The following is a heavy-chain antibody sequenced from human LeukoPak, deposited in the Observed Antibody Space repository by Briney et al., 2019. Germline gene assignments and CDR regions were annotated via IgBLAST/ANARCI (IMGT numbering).Heavy chain of an antibody. Sequence: SGASLRLSCAASGFTVSSNYMNWVRQAPGKGLEWVSLIFSGGTTHHADSVKGRFTISRDNSKNTVYLQMNSLRVDDTAVYYCARRRSKAYESWGQGTLVTVSS. V-gene: IGHV3-53*01. J-gene: IGHJ4*02. D-gene: IGHD3-22*01. CDR2: IFSGGTT. CDR3: ARRRSKAYES. CDR1: GFTVSSNY.